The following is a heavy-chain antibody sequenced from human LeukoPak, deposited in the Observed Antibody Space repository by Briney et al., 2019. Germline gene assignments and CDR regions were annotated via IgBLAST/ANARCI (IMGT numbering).Heavy chain of an antibody. Sequence: PLETLSLTCTVSGYSISSGYYWGWIRQPPGKGLEWIGSIYHSGSTYYNPSLKSRVTISVDTSKNQFSLKLSSVTAADTAVYYCARGLLAVAGKLRRTPAKIDYWGQGTLVTVSS. CDR3: ARGLLAVAGKLRRTPAKIDY. CDR2: IYHSGST. D-gene: IGHD6-19*01. V-gene: IGHV4-38-2*02. J-gene: IGHJ4*02. CDR1: GYSISSGYY.